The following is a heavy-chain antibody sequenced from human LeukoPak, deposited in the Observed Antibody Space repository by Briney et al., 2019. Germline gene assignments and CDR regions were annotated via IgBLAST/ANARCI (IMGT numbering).Heavy chain of an antibody. CDR2: MNPNSGNT. CDR3: ASQVTVTTDFSDY. V-gene: IGHV1-8*01. D-gene: IGHD4-11*01. Sequence: ASVEVSCKASGYTFTSYDINWVRQATGQGLEWMGWMNPNSGNTGYAQKFQGRVTMTRNTSISTAYMELSSLRSEDTAVYYCASQVTVTTDFSDYWGQGTLVTVSS. J-gene: IGHJ4*02. CDR1: GYTFTSYD.